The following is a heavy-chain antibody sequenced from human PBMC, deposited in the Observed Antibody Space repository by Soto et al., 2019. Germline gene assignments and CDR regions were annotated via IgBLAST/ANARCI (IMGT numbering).Heavy chain of an antibody. V-gene: IGHV3-48*03. D-gene: IGHD6-6*01. J-gene: IGHJ6*02. Sequence: GGSLRLSCAASGFTFSSYEMNWVRQAPGKGLEWVSYISSSGSTIYYADSVKGRFTIPRDNAKNSLYLQMNSLRAEDTAVYYCARDLIPARPPPYYYGMDVWGQGTTVTVSS. CDR2: ISSSGSTI. CDR3: ARDLIPARPPPYYYGMDV. CDR1: GFTFSSYE.